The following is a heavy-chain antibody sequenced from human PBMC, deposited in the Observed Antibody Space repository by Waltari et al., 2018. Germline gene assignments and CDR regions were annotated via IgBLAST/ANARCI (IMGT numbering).Heavy chain of an antibody. Sequence: EVQLVESGGGLVKPGGSLRLSCAASGFIFSSYSMNGVRQAPGKGLEWVSFINSGSSQMYYADSVKGRFTISRDNAEKSLFLQMDSLTDEDTAMYYCAREDPRGWFFVDYWGQGVLVTVSS. CDR3: AREDPRGWFFVDY. CDR2: INSGSSQM. CDR1: GFIFSSYS. V-gene: IGHV3-21*02. D-gene: IGHD6-19*01. J-gene: IGHJ4*02.